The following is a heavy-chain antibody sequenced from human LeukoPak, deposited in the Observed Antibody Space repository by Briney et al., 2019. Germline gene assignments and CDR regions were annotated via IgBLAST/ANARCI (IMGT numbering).Heavy chain of an antibody. CDR2: IGTDGSSE. CDR1: RFIFSNYY. D-gene: IGHD5-12*01. J-gene: IGHJ5*02. Sequence: SGGSLRLSRAASRFIFSNYYMSWIRQTPGKGLEWIANIGTDGSSENYADSAKGRFTISRDNARNSLFLQMSSLRVEDTAVYFCARAGSYSGYKVFDTWGQGTLVTVAS. CDR3: ARAGSYSGYKVFDT. V-gene: IGHV3-11*01.